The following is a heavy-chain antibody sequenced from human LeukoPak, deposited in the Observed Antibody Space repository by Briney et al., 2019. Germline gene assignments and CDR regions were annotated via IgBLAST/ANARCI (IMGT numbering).Heavy chain of an antibody. V-gene: IGHV3-48*03. CDR2: ISSSGSTI. CDR3: ARDPDGSGKDY. Sequence: GRSLRLSCAASGFTFSSYEMNWVRQAPGKGLEWVSYISSSGSTIYYADSVKGRFTISRDNAKNSLYLQMNSLRAEDTAVYYCARDPDGSGKDYWGQGTLVTVSS. CDR1: GFTFSSYE. J-gene: IGHJ4*02. D-gene: IGHD3-10*01.